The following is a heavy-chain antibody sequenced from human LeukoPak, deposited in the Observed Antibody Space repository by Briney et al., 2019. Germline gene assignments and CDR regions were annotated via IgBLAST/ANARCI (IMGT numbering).Heavy chain of an antibody. CDR3: AREEGRSYYYYYGMDV. CDR1: GFTFSSYA. V-gene: IGHV3-30-3*01. Sequence: GGSLRLSCAASGFTFSSYAMHWVRQAPGKGLEWVAVISYHGSNKYYADSVKGRFTISRDNSKNTLYLQMNSLRAEDTAVYYCAREEGRSYYYYYGMDVWGQGTTVTVSS. J-gene: IGHJ6*02. CDR2: ISYHGSNK.